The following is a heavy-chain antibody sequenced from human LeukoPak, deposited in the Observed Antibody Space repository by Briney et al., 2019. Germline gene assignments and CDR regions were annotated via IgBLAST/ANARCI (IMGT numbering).Heavy chain of an antibody. V-gene: IGHV1-18*01. J-gene: IGHJ5*02. CDR2: ISVYNGKT. CDR3: AREWKSSFDP. Sequence: ASVKLSCKASGYTFTNYGITWVRQAPGQGLEWMGWISVYNGKTNYAQKLQDRVTMTTDTSTSTAYMELRSLRSDDTAVYYCAREWKSSFDPWGQGTLVTVSS. CDR1: GYTFTNYG. D-gene: IGHD1-1*01.